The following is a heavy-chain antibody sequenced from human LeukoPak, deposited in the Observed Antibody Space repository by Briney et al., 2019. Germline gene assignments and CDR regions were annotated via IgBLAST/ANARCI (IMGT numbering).Heavy chain of an antibody. CDR2: INGIGGGT. CDR3: ARDRGYSSFDY. Sequence: GGSLRLSCAASGFIFDDYALHWVRLAPGKGLEWVSGINGIGGGTAYADSVKGRFTISRDNAKNSLYLQMNSLRAEDTAVYYCARDRGYSSFDYWGQGTLVTVSS. V-gene: IGHV3-9*01. D-gene: IGHD6-19*01. J-gene: IGHJ4*02. CDR1: GFIFDDYA.